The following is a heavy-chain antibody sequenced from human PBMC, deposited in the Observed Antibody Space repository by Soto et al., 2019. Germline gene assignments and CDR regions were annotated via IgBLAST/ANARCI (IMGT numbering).Heavy chain of an antibody. D-gene: IGHD3-3*01. V-gene: IGHV4-34*01. CDR1: GGSFSGYY. Sequence: SETLSLTCAVYGGSFSGYYWSWIRQPPGKGLEWIGEINHSGSTNYNPSLKSRVTISVDTSKNQFSLKLSSVTAADTAVYYCARGASIWSGYAFDIWGQGTMVTVSS. CDR2: INHSGST. J-gene: IGHJ3*02. CDR3: ARGASIWSGYAFDI.